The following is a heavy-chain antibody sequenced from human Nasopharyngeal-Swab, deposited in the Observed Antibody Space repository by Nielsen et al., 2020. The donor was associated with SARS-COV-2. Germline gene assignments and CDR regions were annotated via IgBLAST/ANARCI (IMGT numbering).Heavy chain of an antibody. CDR2: FYSGGTT. V-gene: IGHV3-66*01. CDR3: ARGSTVSSYYHYMDV. J-gene: IGHJ6*03. CDR1: GFTVSSNY. D-gene: IGHD2-2*01. Sequence: GGTLRLSCAASGFTVSSNYMHWVRQAQGEGLEWVSAFYSGGTTYYADSVKGRVTISRDNSNNTVYLQMNSLRAEDTAVYYCARGSTVSSYYHYMDVWGKGTTVTVSS.